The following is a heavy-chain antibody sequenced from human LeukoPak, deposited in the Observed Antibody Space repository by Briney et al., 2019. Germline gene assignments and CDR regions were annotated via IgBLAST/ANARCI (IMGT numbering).Heavy chain of an antibody. Sequence: GGSLRLCCAASGFTVSSNYMSWVRQAPGKGLEWVSVIYSGGSTYYADSVKGRFTISRDNAKNSLYLLMNSLRTEDTAVYYCAATYYYDGSGDYWGQGTLVTVSS. CDR3: AATYYYDGSGDY. CDR1: GFTVSSNY. J-gene: IGHJ4*02. CDR2: IYSGGST. D-gene: IGHD3-22*01. V-gene: IGHV3-66*01.